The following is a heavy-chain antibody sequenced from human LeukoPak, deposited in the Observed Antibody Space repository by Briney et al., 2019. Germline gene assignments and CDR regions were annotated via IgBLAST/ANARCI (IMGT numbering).Heavy chain of an antibody. Sequence: GSLRLSCAASGFTFSSYTMNWVRQAPGKGLEWISYIDTDGSTTHYADSVRGRFTISRDNVRNSLYLQMNSLRPEDTALYYCARDEGWQQPADYWGQGTQVTVSS. D-gene: IGHD6-13*01. V-gene: IGHV3-48*01. CDR2: IDTDGSTT. J-gene: IGHJ4*02. CDR1: GFTFSSYT. CDR3: ARDEGWQQPADY.